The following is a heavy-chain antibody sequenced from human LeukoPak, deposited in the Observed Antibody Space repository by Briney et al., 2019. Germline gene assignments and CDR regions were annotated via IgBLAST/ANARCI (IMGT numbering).Heavy chain of an antibody. Sequence: SETLSLTCTVSGGSISSGDYYWSWIRQPPGKGLEWIGYIYYSGSTYYNPSLKSRVTTSVDTSKNQFSLKLSSVTAADTAVYYCARHNYDSSAYDYWGQGTLVTVSS. V-gene: IGHV4-30-4*08. CDR1: GGSISSGDYY. CDR3: ARHNYDSSAYDY. J-gene: IGHJ4*02. CDR2: IYYSGST. D-gene: IGHD3-22*01.